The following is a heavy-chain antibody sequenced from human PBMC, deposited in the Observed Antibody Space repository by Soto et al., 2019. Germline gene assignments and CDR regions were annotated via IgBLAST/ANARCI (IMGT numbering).Heavy chain of an antibody. J-gene: IGHJ3*01. Sequence: PSETLSLTCTLSGGSISSGDYYWSWIRQPPGKGLEWIGGIYYSGNTYYNPSLKSRVTISVDTSKNQFSLKLSSVTAADTAMYYCARGSLGGYYGAFDVWGQGTAVTVSS. V-gene: IGHV4-39*01. CDR1: GGSISSGDYY. CDR3: ARGSLGGYYGAFDV. CDR2: IYYSGNT. D-gene: IGHD3-10*01.